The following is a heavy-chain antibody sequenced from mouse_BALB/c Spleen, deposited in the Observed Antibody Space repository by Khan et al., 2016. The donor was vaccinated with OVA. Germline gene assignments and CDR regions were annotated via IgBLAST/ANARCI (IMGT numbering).Heavy chain of an antibody. CDR3: ARSTYRYAFAY. Sequence: EVQLQESGPSLVKPSQTLSLTCSVTGDSITSGYWSWIRKFPGNKLEYMGYMIYTGYTDYNPSLNSRIAITRHTSKNQYYLQVNSVTAEDTATYYCARSTYRYAFAYWGQGTLVTVSA. J-gene: IGHJ3*01. V-gene: IGHV3-8*02. CDR2: MIYTGYT. CDR1: GDSITSGY. D-gene: IGHD2-14*01.